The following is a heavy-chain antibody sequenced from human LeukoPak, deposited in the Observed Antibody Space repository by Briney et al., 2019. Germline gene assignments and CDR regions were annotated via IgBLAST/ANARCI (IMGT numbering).Heavy chain of an antibody. J-gene: IGHJ4*02. CDR3: ARDSNPYGSGSYLYFDY. CDR1: GFTFNDYY. V-gene: IGHV3-11*06. D-gene: IGHD3-10*01. Sequence: PGGSLRLSCAASGFTFNDYYMSWIRQAPGKGLEWLSYINIGGTNTHYADSVKGRFTISRDNAKNSLYLQMNSLRAEDTAVYYCARDSNPYGSGSYLYFDYWGQGTLVTVSS. CDR2: INIGGTNT.